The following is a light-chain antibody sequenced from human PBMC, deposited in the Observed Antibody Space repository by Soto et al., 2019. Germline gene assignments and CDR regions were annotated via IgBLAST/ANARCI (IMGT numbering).Light chain of an antibody. CDR1: QSVSSSY. CDR2: GAS. V-gene: IGKV3-20*01. Sequence: EIVLTQSPGTLSLSPGERATLSCRASQSVSSSYLAWYQQKPGQAPRLLIYGASTMATGIPDRFSGDGSVTHFTLTISRLEAEDFVMYYCQQYGSSPITFGQGTRLEIK. J-gene: IGKJ5*01. CDR3: QQYGSSPIT.